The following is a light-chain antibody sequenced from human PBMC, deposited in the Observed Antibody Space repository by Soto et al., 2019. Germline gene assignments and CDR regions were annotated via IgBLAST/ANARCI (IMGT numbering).Light chain of an antibody. J-gene: IGLJ1*01. V-gene: IGLV2-14*01. Sequence: QPVLTQPASVSGSPGQSITISCTATSSDVGDYKYVSWYQHHPGKAPKLMIYEVSNRPSGVSNRFSGSKSDNTASLTISGLQAEDEADYYCRSYTSGSTPYVFGTGTKLTVL. CDR3: RSYTSGSTPYV. CDR1: SSDVGDYKY. CDR2: EVS.